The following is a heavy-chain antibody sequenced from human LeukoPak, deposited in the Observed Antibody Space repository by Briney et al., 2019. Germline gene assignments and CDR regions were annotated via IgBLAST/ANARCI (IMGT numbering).Heavy chain of an antibody. CDR3: ARGRFFDWPFYFDN. CDR2: MNPNSGAT. D-gene: IGHD3-9*01. V-gene: IGHV1-2*02. CDR1: GYSFIGYY. J-gene: IGHJ4*02. Sequence: GASVKVSCKASGYSFIGYYMHWVRQAPGQGLEWMGWMNPNSGATKSAQNFQGRVTMTRDKSIDTAYMELSRLKSDDTAIYFCARGRFFDWPFYFDNWGWGTLVTVSS.